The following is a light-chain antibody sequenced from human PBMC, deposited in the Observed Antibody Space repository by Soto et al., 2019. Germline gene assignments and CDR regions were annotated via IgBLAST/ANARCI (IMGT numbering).Light chain of an antibody. Sequence: DIVMTQSPDSRAVSLGERATITCRSGQGVLYSPSNKNYLACYRQKPGQPPKLLIYWASTRESRVPARFSGIGSGTDFTLNISSLQAEDVAVYYCQQYCSSPWTFGQGTKVEIK. CDR1: QGVLYSPSNKNY. J-gene: IGKJ1*01. V-gene: IGKV4-1*01. CDR2: WAS. CDR3: QQYCSSPWT.